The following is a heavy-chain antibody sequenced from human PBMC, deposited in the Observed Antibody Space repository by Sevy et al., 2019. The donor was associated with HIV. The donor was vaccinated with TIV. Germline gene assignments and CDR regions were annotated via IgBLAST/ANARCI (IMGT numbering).Heavy chain of an antibody. J-gene: IGHJ3*02. Sequence: GGSLRLSCAASGFTFSSYWMHWVRQAPGKGLVWVSRINSDGSSTSNADSVKGRFTISRDNAENTLYLQMNSLRAEDTAVYYCARGGGTYYDFWSGYGEAFDAFDIWGQGTMVTVSS. V-gene: IGHV3-74*01. CDR3: ARGGGTYYDFWSGYGEAFDAFDI. D-gene: IGHD3-3*01. CDR1: GFTFSSYW. CDR2: INSDGSST.